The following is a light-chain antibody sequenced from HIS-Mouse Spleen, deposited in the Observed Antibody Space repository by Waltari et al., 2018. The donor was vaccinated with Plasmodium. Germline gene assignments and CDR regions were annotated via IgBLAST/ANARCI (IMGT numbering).Light chain of an antibody. CDR3: YSTDSSGNHRV. V-gene: IGLV3-10*01. Sequence: SYELTQPPSVSVSPGQTARITCSGDALPKKYAYWYQKKSGQAPVLVIYEDSKRPSGIPERFSCSSSGKMATLTISGAQVEDEADYYCYSTDSSGNHRVFGGGTKLTVL. CDR1: ALPKKY. J-gene: IGLJ3*02. CDR2: EDS.